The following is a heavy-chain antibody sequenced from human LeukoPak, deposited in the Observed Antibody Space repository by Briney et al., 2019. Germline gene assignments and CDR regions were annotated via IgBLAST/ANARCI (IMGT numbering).Heavy chain of an antibody. J-gene: IGHJ4*02. D-gene: IGHD6-13*01. CDR1: GFTFSGSA. CDR2: ISGSGGST. V-gene: IGHV3-23*01. Sequence: GGSLRLSCAASGFTFSGSALHWVRQAPGKGLEWVSAISGSGGSTYSADSVKGRFTISRDNSKNTLYLQMNSLRAEDTAVYYCAKDRRYSSSWYGYWGQGTLVTVSS. CDR3: AKDRRYSSSWYGY.